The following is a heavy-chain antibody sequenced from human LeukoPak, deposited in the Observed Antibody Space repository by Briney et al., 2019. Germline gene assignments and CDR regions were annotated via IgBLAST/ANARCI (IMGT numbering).Heavy chain of an antibody. CDR1: GFTFSSYA. CDR2: ISGSGGST. D-gene: IGHD3-9*01. Sequence: GGSLRLSCAASGFTFSSYAMSWVREAPGKGLEWVSAISGSGGSTYYADSVKGRFTISRDNSKNTPYLQMNSLRAEDTAVYYCAKDGSVLRYFAPLVNYFDYWGQETLVTVSS. J-gene: IGHJ4*02. CDR3: AKDGSVLRYFAPLVNYFDY. V-gene: IGHV3-23*01.